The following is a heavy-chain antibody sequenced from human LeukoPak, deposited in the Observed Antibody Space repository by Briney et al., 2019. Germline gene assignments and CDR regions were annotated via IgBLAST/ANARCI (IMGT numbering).Heavy chain of an antibody. V-gene: IGHV4-59*08. CDR1: GGSISSYY. D-gene: IGHD3-10*01. CDR3: ARVGFGARGPSCVFDI. CDR2: IYYSGST. J-gene: IGHJ3*02. Sequence: SETLSLTCTVSGGSISSYYWSWIRQPPGKGLEWIGYIYYSGSTNYNPSLKSRVTISVDTSKNQFSLNLSSVTAADTAVYYCARVGFGARGPSCVFDIWGQGTMVTVSS.